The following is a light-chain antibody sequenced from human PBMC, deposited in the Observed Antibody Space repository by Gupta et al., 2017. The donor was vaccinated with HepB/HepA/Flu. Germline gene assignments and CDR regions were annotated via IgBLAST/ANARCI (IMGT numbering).Light chain of an antibody. CDR1: QSINNY. J-gene: IGKJ2*03. CDR2: TAS. V-gene: IGKV1-39*01. Sequence: DIQMTQSPSSLSASVGYRVTITCRASQSINNYLNWYQQKPCKAPKLLIYTASNLQSGVPSRFSGSGSGRDFSLTISSLQPEDFATYYCQQSYTTLRSFGQGTKLEIK. CDR3: QQSYTTLRS.